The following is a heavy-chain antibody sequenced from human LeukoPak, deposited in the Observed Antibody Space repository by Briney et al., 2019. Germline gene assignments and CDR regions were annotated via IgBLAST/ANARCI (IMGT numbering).Heavy chain of an antibody. CDR3: AIVKTGDYYYFDY. D-gene: IGHD7-27*01. V-gene: IGHV5-51*06. J-gene: IGHJ4*02. CDR2: IYPDDPDI. CDR1: GYSFTNYW. Sequence: GESLQISCKGSGYSFTNYWIGWVRQMPGKGLEWMGIIYPDDPDIGYSPSFQGQVTISADKSNSTANLQWSSLRASDTAMYYCAIVKTGDYYYFDYWGQGTLVTVSS.